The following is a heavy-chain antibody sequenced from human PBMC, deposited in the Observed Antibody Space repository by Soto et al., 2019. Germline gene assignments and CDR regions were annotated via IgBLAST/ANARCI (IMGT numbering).Heavy chain of an antibody. V-gene: IGHV3-23*01. J-gene: IGHJ4*02. D-gene: IGHD2-15*01. CDR3: AKRRGAGGHFDY. Sequence: DVQLLESGGCLVQPEGSLRLSCAASGFTFISYAMGWVRQGPGKGLEWVAVVSIGGSTHYADSVRGRFTISRDNSKNTLSLQMNSLTAEDTAVYFCAKRRGAGGHFDYWGQGALVTVSS. CDR2: VSIGGST. CDR1: GFTFISYA.